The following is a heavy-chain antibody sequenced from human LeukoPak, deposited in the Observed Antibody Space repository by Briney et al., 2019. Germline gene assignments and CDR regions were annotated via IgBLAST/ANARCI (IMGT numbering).Heavy chain of an antibody. Sequence: ASETLSLTCSVSGGSKRSGDHHWAWVRQPPGKGLEFIGSLDESGRPYYNRPLKSRVSISGDTSGKQSSLNLTSVTAADTAVYFCARDLGGYPFFMDVWGRGTTVIVSS. V-gene: IGHV4-39*07. CDR2: LDESGRP. CDR3: ARDLGGYPFFMDV. J-gene: IGHJ6*03. D-gene: IGHD2-15*01. CDR1: GGSKRSGDHH.